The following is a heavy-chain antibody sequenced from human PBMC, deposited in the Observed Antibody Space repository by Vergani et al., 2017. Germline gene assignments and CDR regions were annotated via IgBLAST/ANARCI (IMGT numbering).Heavy chain of an antibody. Sequence: QVQLQESGPGLVKPSETLSLTCTVSGGSISSYYWSWIRQPAGKGLEWIGRIYTSGSTNYNPSLKSRVTMSVDTSKNQFSLKLSSVTAADTAVYYCASMPTVASGYYYGMDVWGQGTTVTVSS. J-gene: IGHJ6*02. CDR3: ASMPTVASGYYYGMDV. D-gene: IGHD5-12*01. CDR1: GGSISSYY. CDR2: IYTSGST. V-gene: IGHV4-4*07.